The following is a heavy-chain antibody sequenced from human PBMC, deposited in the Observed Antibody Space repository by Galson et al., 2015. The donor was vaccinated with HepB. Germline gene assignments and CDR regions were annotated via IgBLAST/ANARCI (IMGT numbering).Heavy chain of an antibody. D-gene: IGHD2-2*01. V-gene: IGHV3-30*18. J-gene: IGHJ4*02. CDR1: GFTFSSYG. CDR2: ISYDGSNK. CDR3: AKEGYRYCSSTSCLGGFDY. Sequence: SLRLSCAAPGFTFSSYGMHWVRQAPGKGLEWVAVISYDGSNKYYADSVKGRFTISRDNSRNTLYLQMNSLRAEDTAVYYCAKEGYRYCSSTSCLGGFDYWGQGTLVTVSS.